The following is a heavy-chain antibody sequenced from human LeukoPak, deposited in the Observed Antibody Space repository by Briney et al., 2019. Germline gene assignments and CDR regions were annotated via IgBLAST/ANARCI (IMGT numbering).Heavy chain of an antibody. V-gene: IGHV3-48*03. D-gene: IGHD6-13*01. Sequence: PGGSLRLSCAASGFTFSSYEMNWVRQAPGKGLEWASYISSSGSTIYYADSAKGRFTISRDNAKNSLYLQMNSLRAEDTAVYYCARLSSSWSYYYYGMDVWGQGTTVTVSS. J-gene: IGHJ6*02. CDR2: ISSSGSTI. CDR3: ARLSSSWSYYYYGMDV. CDR1: GFTFSSYE.